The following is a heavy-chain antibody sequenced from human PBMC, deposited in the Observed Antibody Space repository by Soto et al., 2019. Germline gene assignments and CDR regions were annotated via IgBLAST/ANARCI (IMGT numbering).Heavy chain of an antibody. CDR1: GFRFSSYG. V-gene: IGHV3-30*18. CDR3: AKDLRIAVAGTDYFDS. J-gene: IGHJ4*02. CDR2: ISYDVTNT. D-gene: IGHD6-19*01. Sequence: QVQLVESGGGVVQPGRSLRLSCAASGFRFSSYGMHWVRQAPGKGLEWVAVISYDVTNTYYADSVKGRFTISRDNSKNTLYLPMNSLSAEDTAVYYCAKDLRIAVAGTDYFDSWGQGTLVTVSS.